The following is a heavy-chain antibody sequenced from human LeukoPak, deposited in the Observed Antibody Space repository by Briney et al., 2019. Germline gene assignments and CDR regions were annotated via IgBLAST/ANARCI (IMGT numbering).Heavy chain of an antibody. Sequence: SETLSLTRTVSGGSISSYYWSWIRQPPGKGLEWIGYIYYSGSTNYNPSLKSRVTISVDTSKNQFSLKLSSVTAADTAVYYCARDPWYRYFDLWGRGTLVTVSS. V-gene: IGHV4-59*01. CDR3: ARDPWYRYFDL. CDR2: IYYSGST. CDR1: GGSISSYY. J-gene: IGHJ2*01.